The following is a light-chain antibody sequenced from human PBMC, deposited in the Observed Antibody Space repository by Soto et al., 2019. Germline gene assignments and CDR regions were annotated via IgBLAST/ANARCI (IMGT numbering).Light chain of an antibody. Sequence: QSVLTQPASVSGSPGQSITISCTGTSSDIGAYNYVSWYQQYPGKAPKLMIYGVTNRPSGVSNRFSGSKTGNTASLTISGLQAEDEADYYCFSHRTGDSEVFGPGIKGTVL. J-gene: IGLJ1*01. V-gene: IGLV2-14*01. CDR3: FSHRTGDSEV. CDR2: GVT. CDR1: SSDIGAYNY.